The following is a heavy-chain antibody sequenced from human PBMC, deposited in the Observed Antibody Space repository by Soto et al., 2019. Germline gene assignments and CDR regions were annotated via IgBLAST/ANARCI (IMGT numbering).Heavy chain of an antibody. CDR3: VRDRGSSSWYYDY. Sequence: QVQLVESGGGVVQPGRSLRLSCAASGFTFSSYGMHWVRQAPGKGLEWVAVIWYDGSNKYYADSVKGRFTISRDNSKNTLYLQMNSLRAEDTAVYYCVRDRGSSSWYYDYWGQGTLVTVSS. J-gene: IGHJ4*02. CDR1: GFTFSSYG. D-gene: IGHD6-13*01. V-gene: IGHV3-33*01. CDR2: IWYDGSNK.